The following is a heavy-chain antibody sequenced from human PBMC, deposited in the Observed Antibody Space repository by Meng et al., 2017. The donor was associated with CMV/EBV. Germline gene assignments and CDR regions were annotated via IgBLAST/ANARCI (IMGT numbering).Heavy chain of an antibody. CDR1: GYTFTSYY. J-gene: IGHJ6*02. CDR3: ARGGYYESSGYYSGMDV. Sequence: ASVKVSCKASGYTFTSYYMHWVRQAPGQGLEWMGIINPSGGSTSYAQKFQGRVTMTRDTSTSTVYMELSSLRSEDTAVYYCARGGYYESSGYYSGMDVWGQGTTVTVSS. CDR2: INPSGGST. V-gene: IGHV1-46*01. D-gene: IGHD3-22*01.